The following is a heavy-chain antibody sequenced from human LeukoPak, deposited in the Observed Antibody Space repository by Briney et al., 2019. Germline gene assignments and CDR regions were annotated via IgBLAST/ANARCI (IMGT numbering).Heavy chain of an antibody. CDR3: AKRGVVIRVILVGFHKEAYYFDS. D-gene: IGHD3-22*01. Sequence: GGSLRLSCAVSGVTLSNYGMSWVRQAPGKGLEWGAGISDSGGRTNYADSVRGRFTISRDNPKNTLYLQMNSLGAEDTAVYFCAKRGVVIRVILVGFHKEAYYFDSWGQGALVTVSS. CDR2: ISDSGGRT. CDR1: GVTLSNYG. J-gene: IGHJ4*02. V-gene: IGHV3-23*01.